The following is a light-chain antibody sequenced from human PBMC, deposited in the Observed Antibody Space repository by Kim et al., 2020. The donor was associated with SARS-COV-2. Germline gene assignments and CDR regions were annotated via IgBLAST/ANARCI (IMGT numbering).Light chain of an antibody. CDR2: AAS. Sequence: DIQMTQSPSSLSASVGDRVTITCRASQTISTYLNWYQQKPGKAPKLLIYAASSLQSGVPSRFSGSASGTDFTLTISSLQPEDFATYYCQQSYRTPLTFGGGTKVEI. CDR3: QQSYRTPLT. V-gene: IGKV1-39*01. CDR1: QTISTY. J-gene: IGKJ4*01.